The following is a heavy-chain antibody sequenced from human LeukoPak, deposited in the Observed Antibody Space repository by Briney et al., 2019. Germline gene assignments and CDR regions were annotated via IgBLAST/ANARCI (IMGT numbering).Heavy chain of an antibody. Sequence: GGSLRLSCAASGFTFSGSAMHWVRQASGKGLEWVGRIRSKANSYATAYAASVKGRFTISRDDSKNTAYLQMNSLRTEDTAVYYCTREYCSSTSCYNYWGQGTLVTVSS. J-gene: IGHJ4*02. CDR1: GFTFSGSA. CDR3: TREYCSSTSCYNY. D-gene: IGHD2-2*02. CDR2: IRSKANSYAT. V-gene: IGHV3-73*01.